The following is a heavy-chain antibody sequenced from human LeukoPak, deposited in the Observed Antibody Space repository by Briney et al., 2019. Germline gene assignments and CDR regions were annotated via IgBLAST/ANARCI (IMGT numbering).Heavy chain of an antibody. CDR2: IKQDGSEK. CDR3: AKPTMVRGVIIGLFD. D-gene: IGHD3-10*01. Sequence: GGSLRLSCVGSGFTFSSYWMTWVRQAPGKGLESVANIKQDGSEKYYVDSVKGRFTVSRDNAKSSLYLQMNSLRAEDTALYYCAKPTMVRGVIIGLFDWGQGTLVTVSS. CDR1: GFTFSSYW. J-gene: IGHJ4*02. V-gene: IGHV3-7*03.